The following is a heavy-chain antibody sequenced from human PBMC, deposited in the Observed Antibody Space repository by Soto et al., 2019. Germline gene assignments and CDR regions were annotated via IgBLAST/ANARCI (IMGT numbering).Heavy chain of an antibody. CDR2: ISGSGGPA. CDR3: AKGRGQNWHFDY. CDR1: GFTFSSYA. J-gene: IGHJ4*02. Sequence: EVQLLESGGGSVQPGGSLRLSCAASGFTFSSYAMHWVRRPPGKGLEWVSSISGSGGPAYYADSVKGRFSISRDSLVNTLYLQMNSLRAEDTAVYYFAKGRGQNWHFDYWGQGTLVTVSP. V-gene: IGHV3-23*01. D-gene: IGHD1-1*01.